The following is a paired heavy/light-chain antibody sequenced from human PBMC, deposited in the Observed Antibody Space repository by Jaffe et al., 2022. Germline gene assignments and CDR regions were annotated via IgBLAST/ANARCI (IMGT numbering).Heavy chain of an antibody. D-gene: IGHD3-10*01. CDR1: GFTFSDYW. CDR3: ARGQRGNWFDP. CDR2: INGDGSNT. Sequence: EVQLVESGGGLLQPGGSLRLSCAASGFTFSDYWMYWVRQAPGKGLLWVSHINGDGSNTKYADSVKGRFTISRDNAKNTLYLEMNSLRAEDTAVYYCARGQRGNWFDPWGQGTLVTVSS. V-gene: IGHV3-74*03. J-gene: IGHJ5*02.
Light chain of an antibody. V-gene: IGKV1D-12*01. CDR1: QGISTW. CDR3: QQANTFPLT. J-gene: IGKJ4*01. Sequence: IQMTQSPSSVSASVGDRVTITCRASQGISTWLAWYQQKPGKAPKLLIYDASSLQSGVPSRFSGSGSGTDFTLTISSLQPEDFATYYCQQANTFPLTFGGGTKVEIK. CDR2: DAS.